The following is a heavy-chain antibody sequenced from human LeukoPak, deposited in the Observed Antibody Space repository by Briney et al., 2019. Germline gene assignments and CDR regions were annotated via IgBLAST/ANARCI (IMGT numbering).Heavy chain of an antibody. CDR3: ARDSGSGNNDY. CDR2: ISAGNGNT. Sequence: ASVKVFCKASGYTFTSYAIHWVRQAPGQRLEWMGWISAGNGNTKYSQNFQGRVTFISNTSATTAFMELSSLRSEDAAVYYCARDSGSGNNDYWGQGTLVTVSS. CDR1: GYTFTSYA. D-gene: IGHD1-26*01. J-gene: IGHJ4*02. V-gene: IGHV1-3*01.